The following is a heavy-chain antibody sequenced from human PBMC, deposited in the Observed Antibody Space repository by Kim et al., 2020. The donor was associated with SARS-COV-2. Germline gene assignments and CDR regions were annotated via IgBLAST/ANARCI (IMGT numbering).Heavy chain of an antibody. Sequence: GGSLRLSCAASGFTFSSYSMNWVRQAPGKGLEWVSSISSSSSYIYYADSVKGRFTISRDNAKNTLYLQMNSLRAEDTAVYYCASLPAASSVSYYYYGMAVWGQGTTVTVSS. CDR3: ASLPAASSVSYYYYGMAV. V-gene: IGHV3-21*01. J-gene: IGHJ6*02. CDR2: ISSSSSYI. CDR1: GFTFSSYS. D-gene: IGHD2-2*01.